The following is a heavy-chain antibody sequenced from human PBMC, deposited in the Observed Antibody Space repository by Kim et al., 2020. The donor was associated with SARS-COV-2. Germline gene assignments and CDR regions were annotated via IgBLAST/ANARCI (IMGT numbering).Heavy chain of an antibody. V-gene: IGHV3-33*06. Sequence: SDGSTKSYADSVTGRFTISRDNCKNMLFLQMNSLRAEGTAVYYCANFESWGQGTLVTVSS. J-gene: IGHJ4*02. CDR2: SDGSTK. CDR3: ANFES.